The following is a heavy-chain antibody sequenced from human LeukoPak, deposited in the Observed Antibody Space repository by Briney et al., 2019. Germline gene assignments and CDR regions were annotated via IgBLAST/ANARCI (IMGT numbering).Heavy chain of an antibody. Sequence: GGSLCLSCAASGFTFSSYSMNWVRQAPGKGLEWVSSISNSSSYIYYADSVKGRFTIARDNAKNSLYLQMNSLRAEDTAVYYCAELGITMIGGVWGKGTTVTISS. CDR1: GFTFSSYS. J-gene: IGHJ6*04. D-gene: IGHD3-10*02. CDR3: AELGITMIGGV. CDR2: ISNSSSYI. V-gene: IGHV3-21*01.